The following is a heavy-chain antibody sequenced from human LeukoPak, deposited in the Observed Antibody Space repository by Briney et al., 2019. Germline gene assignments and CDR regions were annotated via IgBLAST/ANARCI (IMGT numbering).Heavy chain of an antibody. CDR2: IYYSGCT. CDR1: GGSISSSSYY. Sequence: KPSETLSLTCTVSGGSISSSSYYWGWIRQPPGKGLEWIGSIYYSGCTYYNPSLKSRVTISVDTSKNQFSLKLSSVTAADTAVYYCATLRFLEWLSDSGAFDIWGQGTMVTVSS. D-gene: IGHD3-3*01. J-gene: IGHJ3*02. CDR3: ATLRFLEWLSDSGAFDI. V-gene: IGHV4-39*01.